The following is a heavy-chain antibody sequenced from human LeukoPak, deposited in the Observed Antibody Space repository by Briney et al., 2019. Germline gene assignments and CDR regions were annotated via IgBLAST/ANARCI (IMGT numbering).Heavy chain of an antibody. D-gene: IGHD3-3*01. CDR1: GFTFSTSW. V-gene: IGHV3-7*01. Sequence: PGGSLRLSCAASGFTFSTSWMTWVRQAPGKGLEWVANIKQDGSEKYYVDSVKGRFAVSRDNAKNSLYLQMNSLRAEDTAVYYCARAQSGFWSGYCFDYWGQGPLVTVSS. CDR2: IKQDGSEK. CDR3: ARAQSGFWSGYCFDY. J-gene: IGHJ4*02.